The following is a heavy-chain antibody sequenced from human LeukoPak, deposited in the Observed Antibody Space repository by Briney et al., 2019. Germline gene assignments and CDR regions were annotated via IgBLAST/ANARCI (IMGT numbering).Heavy chain of an antibody. CDR1: GGSFSDFY. CDR2: INHNGST. V-gene: IGHV4-34*01. Sequence: SETLSLTCAVYGGSFSDFYLSWIRQPPGKGLEWIGEINHNGSTNYNPSLKSRVTISADTSNNQFSLELSSVPPADTAVYYCARGWRTDSVDPAAGFDYWGQGTLVTVSS. CDR3: ARGWRTDSVDPAAGFDY. D-gene: IGHD6-13*01. J-gene: IGHJ4*02.